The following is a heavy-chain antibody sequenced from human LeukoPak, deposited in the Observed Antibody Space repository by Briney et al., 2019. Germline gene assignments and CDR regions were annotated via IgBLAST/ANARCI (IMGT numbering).Heavy chain of an antibody. CDR1: GFTFSNYA. V-gene: IGHV3-23*01. Sequence: GGSLRLSCAASGFTFSNYAMSWVRQAPGKGLEWVSTVSGSASNTYYADSVKGRFTISRDNSKTTLYLQMNTLRADDTAVYYCAKGFQTYGELSFDVWGQGTLVAVSS. J-gene: IGHJ4*02. CDR2: VSGSASNT. CDR3: AKGFQTYGELSFDV. D-gene: IGHD4-17*01.